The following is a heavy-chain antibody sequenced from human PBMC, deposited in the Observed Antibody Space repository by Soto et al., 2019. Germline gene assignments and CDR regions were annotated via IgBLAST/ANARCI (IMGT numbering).Heavy chain of an antibody. Sequence: SETLSLICAVYGGSFSGYYWSWIRQPPGKGLEWIGEINHSGSTNYNPSLKSRVTISVDTSKNQFSLKLSSVTAADTAVYYCARALGVAATGLGYGDYGFDYWGQGTLVTVSS. CDR2: INHSGST. CDR3: ARALGVAATGLGYGDYGFDY. D-gene: IGHD4-17*01. CDR1: GGSFSGYY. J-gene: IGHJ4*02. V-gene: IGHV4-34*01.